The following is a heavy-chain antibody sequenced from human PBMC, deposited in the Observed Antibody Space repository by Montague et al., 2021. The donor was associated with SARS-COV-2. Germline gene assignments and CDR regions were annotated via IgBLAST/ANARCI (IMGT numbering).Heavy chain of an antibody. Sequence: TLSLTCTVSVGSISYGGYYWNWIRQPPGKGLEWIGCIDTSGTTHYNPSLKSRVSLSVDTSKNQFSLNLRSATAADTALYYCARDVGGIDVWGQGTTVVVSS. D-gene: IGHD3-10*01. CDR1: VGSISYGGYY. CDR3: ARDVGGIDV. CDR2: IDTSGTT. J-gene: IGHJ6*02. V-gene: IGHV4-31*03.